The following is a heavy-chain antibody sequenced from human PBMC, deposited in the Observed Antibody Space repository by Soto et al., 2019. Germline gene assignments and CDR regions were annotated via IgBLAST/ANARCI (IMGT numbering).Heavy chain of an antibody. D-gene: IGHD1-7*01. V-gene: IGHV4-39*01. CDR3: ARGELLRAFDI. CDR2: IYSSGST. J-gene: IGHJ3*02. CDR1: GGSMNSNNYY. Sequence: QLKLQESGPGLVRPSETLSLTCTVSGGSMNSNNYYWGWIRQPPGKGLEWIGSIYSSGSTYYKSSLQSRVTIFVDMSKNQLSLKLSSVTATDTAVYYCARGELLRAFDIWGQVTMVTVSS.